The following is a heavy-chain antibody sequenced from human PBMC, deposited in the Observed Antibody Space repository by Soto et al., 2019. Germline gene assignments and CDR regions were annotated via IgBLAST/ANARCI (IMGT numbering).Heavy chain of an antibody. J-gene: IGHJ5*02. V-gene: IGHV4-34*01. CDR2: INHSGST. CDR3: ARGPVVPAATNWFDP. CDR1: GGSFSGYY. Sequence: SETLSLTCAVYGGSFSGYYWSWIRQPPGKGLEWIGEINHSGSTNYNPSLKSRVTISVDTSKNQFSLKLSSVTAADTAVYYCARGPVVPAATNWFDPWGQGTLVTVSS. D-gene: IGHD2-2*01.